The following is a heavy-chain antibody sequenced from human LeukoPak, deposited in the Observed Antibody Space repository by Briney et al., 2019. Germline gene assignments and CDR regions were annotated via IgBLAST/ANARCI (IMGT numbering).Heavy chain of an antibody. CDR1: GFTFSSYS. CDR2: ISSSSYI. J-gene: IGHJ5*02. Sequence: GGSLRLSCAASGFTFSSYSMNWDRQAPGKGLEWVSSISSSSYIYYADSVKGRFTISRDKAKNSLYLQMNSLRAEDTAVYYCARDKAAAGTMNWFDPWGQGTLVTVSS. CDR3: ARDKAAAGTMNWFDP. V-gene: IGHV3-21*01. D-gene: IGHD6-13*01.